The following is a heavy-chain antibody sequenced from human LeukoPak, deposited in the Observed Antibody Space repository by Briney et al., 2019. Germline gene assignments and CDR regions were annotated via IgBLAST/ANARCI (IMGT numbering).Heavy chain of an antibody. CDR1: GLTVSINY. D-gene: IGHD6-13*01. J-gene: IGHJ4*02. CDR2: IYTDGGT. Sequence: PGGSLRLSCLGSGLTVSINYMTWVRQAPGKGLEWLSLIYTDGGTNYAGSVKGRFTISRDNSENTLYPQMNSLTADDTAVYYCAICGWGSTWYYADHWGQGTLVTVSS. CDR3: AICGWGSTWYYADH. V-gene: IGHV3-53*01.